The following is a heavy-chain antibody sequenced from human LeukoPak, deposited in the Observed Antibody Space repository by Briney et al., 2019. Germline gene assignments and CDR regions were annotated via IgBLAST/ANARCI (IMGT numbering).Heavy chain of an antibody. CDR1: GGSISSGSYY. V-gene: IGHV4-61*02. CDR3: ARGPGSYSKEAFDM. CDR2: IFASGST. D-gene: IGHD3-10*01. Sequence: SETLSLTCTVSGGSISSGSYYWSWIRQPAGKGLEWIGRIFASGSTNYNPSLKSRVTISVDTSKGQFSLKLSSVTAADTAAYYCARGPGSYSKEAFDMWGQGTMVTVSS. J-gene: IGHJ3*02.